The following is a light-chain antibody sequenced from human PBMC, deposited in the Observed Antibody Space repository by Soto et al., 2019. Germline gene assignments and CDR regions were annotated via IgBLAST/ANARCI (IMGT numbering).Light chain of an antibody. CDR3: QVWDSSYV. CDR2: DDN. CDR1: SSNIGGNS. Sequence: QSVLPQPPSVSAAPGQKVTISCSGSSSNIGGNSVSWYQQLPGTAPKLLIYDDNKRPSGIPDRFSGSKSGTSATLTISRVEAGDEADYYCQVWDSSYVFGTGTKVTVL. J-gene: IGLJ1*01. V-gene: IGLV1-51*01.